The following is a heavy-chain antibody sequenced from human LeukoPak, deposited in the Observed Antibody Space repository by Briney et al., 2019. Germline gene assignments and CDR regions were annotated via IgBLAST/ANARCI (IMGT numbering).Heavy chain of an antibody. D-gene: IGHD1-14*01. V-gene: IGHV3-23*01. CDR3: AKVSGGGLYYDGMDV. Sequence: PGGSLRLSCAASGFTFRSYAMNWVRQAPGKGLEWVSVISGSGGTTYYADSVKGRFTISRDSSRNTLYLQMNSLRAEDTAVYYCAKVSGGGLYYDGMDVWGQGTTVTVSS. CDR2: ISGSGGTT. CDR1: GFTFRSYA. J-gene: IGHJ6*02.